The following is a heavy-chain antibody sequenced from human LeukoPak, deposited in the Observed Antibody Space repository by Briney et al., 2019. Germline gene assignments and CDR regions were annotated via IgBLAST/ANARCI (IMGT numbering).Heavy chain of an antibody. V-gene: IGHV1-69*13. Sequence: SVKVSCRASGGTFSSYAISWVRQAPGQGLEWMGGIIPIFGTANYAQKFQGRVTITADEFTSTAYMELSSLKSEDTAVYYCAREDRSAWGHYFDYWGQGTLVTVSS. J-gene: IGHJ4*02. CDR1: GGTFSSYA. CDR2: IIPIFGTA. D-gene: IGHD3-22*01. CDR3: AREDRSAWGHYFDY.